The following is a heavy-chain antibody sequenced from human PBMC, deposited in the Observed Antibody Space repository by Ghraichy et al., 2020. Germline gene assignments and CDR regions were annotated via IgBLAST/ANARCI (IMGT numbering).Heavy chain of an antibody. Sequence: SQTLSLTRVISGDSLSSNGVAWNWIRQSPSRGLEWLGRTYYRSKWYSEYAISVKSRITINPDTSKNQFSLHLSSLTPGDTALYYCVRGQWSAFNFWGQGTLVTVSS. J-gene: IGHJ4*02. CDR2: TYYRSKWYS. V-gene: IGHV6-1*01. D-gene: IGHD6-19*01. CDR1: GDSLSSNGVA. CDR3: VRGQWSAFNF.